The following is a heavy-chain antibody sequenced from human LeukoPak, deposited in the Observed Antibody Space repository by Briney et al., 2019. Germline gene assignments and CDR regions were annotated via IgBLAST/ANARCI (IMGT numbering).Heavy chain of an antibody. CDR1: GSTFRTYS. D-gene: IGHD2-8*01. V-gene: IGHV3-21*01. J-gene: IGHJ5*02. CDR2: ISSSSSSI. CDR3: AGRNCSNGVCSFDP. Sequence: GGSLRLSCAASGSTFRTYSMNWVRQAPGKGLEWVSSISSSSSSIYYADSVKGRFTISRDNAKNSLYLQMNSLRAEDTAVYYCAGRNCSNGVCSFDPWGQGTLVTVSS.